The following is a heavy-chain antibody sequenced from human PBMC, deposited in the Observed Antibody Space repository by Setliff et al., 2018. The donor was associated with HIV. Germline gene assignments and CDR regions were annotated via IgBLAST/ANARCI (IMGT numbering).Heavy chain of an antibody. CDR1: GYTFTTYG. J-gene: IGHJ6*02. CDR2: ISTYSDER. V-gene: IGHV1-18*01. CDR3: ARDVEHMMDV. Sequence: ASVKVSCKPSGYTFTTYGLSWVRQAPGQGLEWMGWISTYSDERSYAQNLQGRVTMTTDASTSTAYMELRSLRFDDTAVYYCARDVEHMMDVWGQGTTVTVSS.